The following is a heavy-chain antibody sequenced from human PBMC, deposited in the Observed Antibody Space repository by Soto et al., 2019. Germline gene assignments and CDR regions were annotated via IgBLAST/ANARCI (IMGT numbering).Heavy chain of an antibody. D-gene: IGHD3-9*01. J-gene: IGHJ4*02. CDR1: GGSISNYY. CDR2: IYYSGST. V-gene: IGHV4-59*08. CDR3: ARTGGYFDWLPPYYFDY. Sequence: SETLSLTCAVSGGSISNYYWSWIRQPPGKGLEWIGYIYYSGSTNYNPSLKSRVTISVDTSKNQFSLKLTSVTAADTAVYYCARTGGYFDWLPPYYFDYWGQGTLVTVSS.